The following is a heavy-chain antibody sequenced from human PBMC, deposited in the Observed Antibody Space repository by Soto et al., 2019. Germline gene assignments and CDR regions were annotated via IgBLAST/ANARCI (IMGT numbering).Heavy chain of an antibody. V-gene: IGHV4-39*02. Sequence: PSETLSLTCTVSGGSISSSSYYWGWIRQPPGKGLEWIGSIYYSGSTYYNPSLKSRVTISVDTSKNQFSLKLSSVTAADTAVYYCARDGGLRYFDWLAPDYWGQGTLVTVSS. CDR3: ARDGGLRYFDWLAPDY. CDR2: IYYSGST. CDR1: GGSISSSSYY. D-gene: IGHD3-9*01. J-gene: IGHJ4*02.